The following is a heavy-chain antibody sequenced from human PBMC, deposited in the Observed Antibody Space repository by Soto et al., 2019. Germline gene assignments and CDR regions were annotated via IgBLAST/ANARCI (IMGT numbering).Heavy chain of an antibody. CDR2: IKSKTDGGTT. CDR3: TPLALKYSSGWYEFSD. V-gene: IGHV3-15*07. CDR1: GFTFSNVW. J-gene: IGHJ4*02. D-gene: IGHD6-19*01. Sequence: EVQLVESGGGLVQPGGSLRLSCAASGFTFSNVWMNWVRQAPGKGLEWVGRIKSKTDGGTTEYDAPVKGRFTISRDDSKNTLYLQMNSLKTEDTAVYYCTPLALKYSSGWYEFSDWGQGTLVTVSS.